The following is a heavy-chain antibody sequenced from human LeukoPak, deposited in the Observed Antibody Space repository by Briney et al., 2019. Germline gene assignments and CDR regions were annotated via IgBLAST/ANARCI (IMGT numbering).Heavy chain of an antibody. Sequence: ASVKVSCKASGYTFTGYYMHWVRQAPGQGLEWMGRISPNSGGTNYAQKFQGRVTMTRDTSISTAYMELSRLRSDDTAVYYCARDLRLGELSLLGLGYWGQGTLVTVSS. CDR1: GYTFTGYY. J-gene: IGHJ4*02. D-gene: IGHD3-16*02. CDR3: ARDLRLGELSLLGLGY. CDR2: ISPNSGGT. V-gene: IGHV1-2*06.